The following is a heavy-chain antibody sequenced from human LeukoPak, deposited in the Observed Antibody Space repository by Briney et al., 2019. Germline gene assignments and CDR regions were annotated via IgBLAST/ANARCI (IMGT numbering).Heavy chain of an antibody. V-gene: IGHV4-61*02. CDR2: IYTSGST. J-gene: IGHJ4*02. CDR3: ARELYDFWSGYYLNY. Sequence: PSQTLSLTCTVSGGSISSGSYYWSWIRQPAGKGLEWIGGIYTSGSTNYNPSLKSRVTISVDTSKNQFSLKLSSVTAADTAVYYCARELYDFWSGYYLNYWGQGTLVTVSS. CDR1: GGSISSGSYY. D-gene: IGHD3-3*01.